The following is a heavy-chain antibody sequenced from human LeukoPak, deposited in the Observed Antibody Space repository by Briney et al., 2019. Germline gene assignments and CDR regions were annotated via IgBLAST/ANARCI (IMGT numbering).Heavy chain of an antibody. CDR1: GFTFSSYS. Sequence: GSLKLSCAASGFTFSSYSMNWVRQAPGKGLEWVSSISSSSSYIYYADSVKGRFTISRDNAKNSLYLQMNSLRAEDTAVYYCAREAMGSTFSAWFDPWGQGTLVTVSS. D-gene: IGHD2-2*01. J-gene: IGHJ5*02. V-gene: IGHV3-21*01. CDR3: AREAMGSTFSAWFDP. CDR2: ISSSSSYI.